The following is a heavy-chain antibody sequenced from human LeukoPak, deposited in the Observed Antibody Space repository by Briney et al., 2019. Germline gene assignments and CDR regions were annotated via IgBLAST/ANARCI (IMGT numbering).Heavy chain of an antibody. V-gene: IGHV4-59*01. D-gene: IGHD3-10*01. CDR3: ARGRGSMVRASNWFDP. Sequence: SETLSLTCTVSGGSISSYYWSWIRQPPGKGLEWIGYIYYSGSTNYNPSLKSRISISVDTSKNQFSLKLSSVTAADTAVYYCARGRGSMVRASNWFDPWGQGTLVTVSS. CDR2: IYYSGST. J-gene: IGHJ5*02. CDR1: GGSISSYY.